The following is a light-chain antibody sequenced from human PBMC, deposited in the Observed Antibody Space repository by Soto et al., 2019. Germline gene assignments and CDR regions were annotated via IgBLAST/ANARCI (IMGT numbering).Light chain of an antibody. CDR2: DAS. Sequence: DIQMSQSPATLSASERDRVTITCRASQSISICLAWYQQKPGKAPKLLIYDASSLESGVPSRFSGSGSGTEFTLTISSLQPDDFATYYCQQYNSYSTFGQGTMVDVK. J-gene: IGKJ1*01. CDR3: QQYNSYST. CDR1: QSISIC. V-gene: IGKV1-5*01.